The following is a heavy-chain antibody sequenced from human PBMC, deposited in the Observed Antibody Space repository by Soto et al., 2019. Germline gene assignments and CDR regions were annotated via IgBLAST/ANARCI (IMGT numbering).Heavy chain of an antibody. CDR2: IYYSGST. CDR1: GGSISSYY. CDR3: ARLPSGRYCSGGSCYSDYMDV. Sequence: TLSLTCTVSGGSISSYYWSWIRQPPGKGLEWIGYIYYSGSTNYNPSLKSRVTISVDTSKNQSSLKLSSVTAADTAVYYCARLPSGRYCSGGSCYSDYMDVWGKGTTVTVSS. J-gene: IGHJ6*03. D-gene: IGHD2-15*01. V-gene: IGHV4-59*08.